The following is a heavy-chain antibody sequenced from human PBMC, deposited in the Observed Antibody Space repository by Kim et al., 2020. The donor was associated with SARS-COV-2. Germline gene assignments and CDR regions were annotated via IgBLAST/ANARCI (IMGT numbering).Heavy chain of an antibody. Sequence: SETLSLTCTVSGGSISSGGYYWSWIRQHPGKGLEWIGYIYYSGSTYYNPSLKSRVTISVDTSKNQFSLKLSSVTAADTAVYYCARDRGSSHWYFDLWGRGTLVTVSS. D-gene: IGHD6-6*01. CDR3: ARDRGSSHWYFDL. J-gene: IGHJ2*01. CDR2: IYYSGST. V-gene: IGHV4-31*03. CDR1: GGSISSGGYY.